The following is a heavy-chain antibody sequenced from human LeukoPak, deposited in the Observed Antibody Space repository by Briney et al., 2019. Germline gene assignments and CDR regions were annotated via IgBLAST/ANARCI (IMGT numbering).Heavy chain of an antibody. D-gene: IGHD5-18*01. J-gene: IGHJ4*02. V-gene: IGHV3-66*01. CDR1: GLTVSSNY. CDR2: IYSGGRT. Sequence: QPGGSLRLSCSSSGLTVSSNYMSWVRQAPGKGLEWVSVIYSGGRTYYADSVKDRFTISRDNSKKALYLQMNGLRAEDTAVYYCARVESYGYNEVPNYFDYWGQGTLVTVSS. CDR3: ARVESYGYNEVPNYFDY.